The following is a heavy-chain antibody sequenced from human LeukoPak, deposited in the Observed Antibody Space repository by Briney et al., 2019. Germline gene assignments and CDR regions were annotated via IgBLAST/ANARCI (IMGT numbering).Heavy chain of an antibody. V-gene: IGHV4-59*08. CDR1: GGSISSYY. J-gene: IGHJ5*02. Sequence: SETLSLTCTVSGGSISSYYWSWIRQPPGKGLEWIGYIYYSGSTNYNPSLKSRVTISVDTSKNQFSLKLSFVTAADTAVYYCARCITMVRGAKRWFDPWGQGTLVTVSS. D-gene: IGHD3-10*01. CDR2: IYYSGST. CDR3: ARCITMVRGAKRWFDP.